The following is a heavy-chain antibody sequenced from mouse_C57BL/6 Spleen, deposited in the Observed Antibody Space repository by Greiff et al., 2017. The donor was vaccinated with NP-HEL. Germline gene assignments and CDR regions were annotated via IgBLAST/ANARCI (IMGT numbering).Heavy chain of an antibody. CDR1: GYAFTNYL. J-gene: IGHJ2*01. CDR3: EKYRPYYYDY. V-gene: IGHV1-54*01. Sequence: QVQLQQSGAELVRPGTSVKVSCKASGYAFTNYLIEWVKQRPGQGLEWIGVINPGSGGTNYNEKFKGKATLTVDKSYSTAYLQLSSLTSEKSAVYVFEKYRPYYYDYWGQGTTLTVSS. CDR2: INPGSGGT.